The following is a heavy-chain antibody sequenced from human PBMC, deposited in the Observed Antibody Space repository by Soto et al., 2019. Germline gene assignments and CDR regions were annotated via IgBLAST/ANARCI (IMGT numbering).Heavy chain of an antibody. D-gene: IGHD1-26*01. CDR2: INHSGST. CDR1: GGSFSGYF. J-gene: IGHJ5*02. V-gene: IGHV4-34*01. CDR3: AREGSTSRVRFDP. Sequence: PSETLSLTCAVYGGSFSGYFWSWIRQPPGKGLEWIGEINHSGSTNYNPSLKSRVTISVDTSKNQFSLKLSSVTAADTAVYYCAREGSTSRVRFDPWGQGTLVTVSS.